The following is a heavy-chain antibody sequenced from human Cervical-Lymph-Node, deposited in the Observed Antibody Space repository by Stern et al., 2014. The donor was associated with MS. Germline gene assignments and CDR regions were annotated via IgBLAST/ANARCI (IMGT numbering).Heavy chain of an antibody. D-gene: IGHD3-9*01. CDR2: IIPRFGVA. J-gene: IGHJ6*02. CDR3: ARHFDWLLGAEDYGMDV. CDR1: GGTFRNFG. Sequence: QVQLVQSGAEVKQPGSSVNVSCKASGGTFRNFGFSWVRQAPGQGLEWMGGIIPRFGVANYEEKNQGRVTITADESTNTVYMELSSLRSEDTAVYYCARHFDWLLGAEDYGMDVWGQGTTVTVS. V-gene: IGHV1-69*01.